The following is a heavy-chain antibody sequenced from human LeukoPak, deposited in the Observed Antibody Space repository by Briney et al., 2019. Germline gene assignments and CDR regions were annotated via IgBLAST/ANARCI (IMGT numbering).Heavy chain of an antibody. D-gene: IGHD3-3*01. CDR2: IWYDGSNK. V-gene: IGHV3-33*01. Sequence: PGRSLSLSCAASGFTFSSYGMHWVRQAPGKGLEWVAVIWYDGSNKYDADSVKGRFTISRDNSKNTLYLQMNSLRAEDTAVYYCARDNFWSGPHGFDPWGQGTLVTVSS. CDR1: GFTFSSYG. CDR3: ARDNFWSGPHGFDP. J-gene: IGHJ5*02.